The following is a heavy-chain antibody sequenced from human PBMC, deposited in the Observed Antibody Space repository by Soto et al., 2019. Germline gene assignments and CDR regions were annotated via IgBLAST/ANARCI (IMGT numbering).Heavy chain of an antibody. CDR2: IYSGGST. D-gene: IGHD4-4*01. J-gene: IGHJ6*03. CDR1: GFTVSSNY. CDR3: ARGLADSNYVRFFPYYYYYLHV. Sequence: EVQLVESGGGLVQPGGSLRLSCAASGFTVSSNYMSWVRQAPGKGLEWVSVIYSGGSTYYADSVKGRFTISRHNSKNTLYHQMNILRAEDTAVYYCARGLADSNYVRFFPYYYYYLHVWGKGTTVTVSS. V-gene: IGHV3-53*04.